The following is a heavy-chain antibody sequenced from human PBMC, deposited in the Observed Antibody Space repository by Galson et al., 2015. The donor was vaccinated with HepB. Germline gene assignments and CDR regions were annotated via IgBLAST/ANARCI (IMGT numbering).Heavy chain of an antibody. J-gene: IGHJ3*02. CDR2: IDPSDSYT. CDR3: ARRVSYSSGWLTKNDAFDI. CDR1: GYSFTSYW. V-gene: IGHV5-10-1*01. Sequence: QSGAEVKKPGESLRISCKGSGYSFTSYWISWVRQMPGKGLEWMGRIDPSDSYTNYSPSFQGHVTISADKSISTAYLQWSSLKASDTAMYYCARRVSYSSGWLTKNDAFDIWGQGTMVTVSS. D-gene: IGHD6-19*01.